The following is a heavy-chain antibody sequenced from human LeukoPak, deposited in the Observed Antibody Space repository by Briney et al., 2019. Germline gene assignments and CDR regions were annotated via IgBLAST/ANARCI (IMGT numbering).Heavy chain of an antibody. Sequence: GGSLRLSCAASGFTFSSYSMNWVRQAPGKGLEWVSSISSSSSYIYYADSVKGRFTISRDNSKNTLYLQMNGLRAEDTAVYYCAKDIAVAGPYYFDYWGQGTLVTVSS. CDR1: GFTFSSYS. D-gene: IGHD6-19*01. CDR3: AKDIAVAGPYYFDY. V-gene: IGHV3-21*04. J-gene: IGHJ4*02. CDR2: ISSSSSYI.